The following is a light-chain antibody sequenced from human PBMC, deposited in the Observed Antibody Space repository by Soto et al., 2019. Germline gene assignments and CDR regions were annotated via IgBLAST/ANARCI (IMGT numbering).Light chain of an antibody. Sequence: EIVMTKSPATLSVSPWERATLSCRASQSVSSNFAWYQQKPGQAPRLLIYDASTRATGIPARFSGDGFGTEFTLTISSLQPEDFATYYCLQHNSYPLTFGGGTKVDIK. CDR1: QSVSSN. CDR3: LQHNSYPLT. J-gene: IGKJ4*01. CDR2: DAS. V-gene: IGKV3-15*01.